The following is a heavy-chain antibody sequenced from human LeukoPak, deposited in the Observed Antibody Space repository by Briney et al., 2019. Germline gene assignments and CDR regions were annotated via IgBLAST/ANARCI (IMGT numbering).Heavy chain of an antibody. CDR1: GGSISSSSYY. CDR3: ARTSSYCSSTCYWWFDP. V-gene: IGHV4-39*07. CDR2: IYYSGST. J-gene: IGHJ5*02. Sequence: SETLSLTCTVSGGSISSSSYYWGWIRQPPGKGLEWIGSIYYSGSTYYNPSLKSRVTISVDRSKNQFSLKLSSVTAADTAVYYCARTSSYCSSTCYWWFDPWGQGTLVTVSS. D-gene: IGHD2-2*01.